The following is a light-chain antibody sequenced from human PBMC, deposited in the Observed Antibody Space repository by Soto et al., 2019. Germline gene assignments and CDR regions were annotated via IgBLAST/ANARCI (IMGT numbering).Light chain of an antibody. J-gene: IGLJ2*01. CDR3: SSYTRSSTLVV. CDR1: SNDVGSYNY. V-gene: IGLV2-14*01. Sequence: QSVLTQPASVSGSPGQSITISCTGTSNDVGSYNYVSWYQQLPGKAPKLMIYNVSGRPSGVSNPFSGSKSGNTASLTISGLQAEDEADYFCSSYTRSSTLVVFGAGTKVIV. CDR2: NVS.